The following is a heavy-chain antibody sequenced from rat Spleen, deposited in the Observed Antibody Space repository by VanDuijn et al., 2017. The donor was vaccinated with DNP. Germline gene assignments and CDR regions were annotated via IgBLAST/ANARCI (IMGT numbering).Heavy chain of an antibody. CDR3: ARHGSYGYHFAY. V-gene: IGHV3-3*01. CDR2: INSAGST. J-gene: IGHJ2*01. D-gene: IGHD1-3*01. Sequence: EVQLQESGPGLVESSQSLSLTCSVTGYSITRNYRWNWIRKFPGNKLEWMGYINSAGSTNYNPSLKSRISITRDTSKNQFFLQVNSVTTEDTATYYCARHGSYGYHFAYWGQGVMVTVSS. CDR1: GYSITRNYR.